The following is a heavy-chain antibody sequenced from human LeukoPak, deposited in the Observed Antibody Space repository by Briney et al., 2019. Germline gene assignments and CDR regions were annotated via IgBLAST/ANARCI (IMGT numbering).Heavy chain of an antibody. V-gene: IGHV5-51*01. D-gene: IGHD6-19*01. CDR3: ARRRGYSSGWATSGPYYFDY. J-gene: IGHJ4*02. Sequence: GESLKISCKGSGYSFTSYWIGWVRQMPGKGLEWMGIIYPDDSDTGYSPSFEGQVTISADKSISTAYLHWSSLKASDTAIYYCARRRGYSSGWATSGPYYFDYWGQGTLVTVSS. CDR2: IYPDDSDT. CDR1: GYSFTSYW.